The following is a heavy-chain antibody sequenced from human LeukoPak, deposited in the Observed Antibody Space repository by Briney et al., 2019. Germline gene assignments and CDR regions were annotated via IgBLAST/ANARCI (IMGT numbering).Heavy chain of an antibody. D-gene: IGHD1-20*01. CDR1: GGSISSGGYS. CDR2: IYHSGST. CDR3: ARSNWNDGFDY. V-gene: IGHV4-30-2*01. Sequence: ASETLSLTCAVSGGSISSGGYSWSWIRQPPGKGLEWIGYIYHSGSTYYNPSLKSRVTISVDRSKNQSSLKLSSVTAADTAVYYCARSNWNDGFDYWGQGTLVTVSS. J-gene: IGHJ4*02.